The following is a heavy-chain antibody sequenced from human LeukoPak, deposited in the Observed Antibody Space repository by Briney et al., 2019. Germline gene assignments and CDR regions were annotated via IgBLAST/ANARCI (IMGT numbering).Heavy chain of an antibody. CDR1: GGSFSGYY. Sequence: KPSETLSLTCAVYGGSFSGYYWSWIRQPPGKGLEWIGEINHSGSTNYNPSLKSRVTISVDTSKNQFSLKLSSVTAADTAVYYCARVRPTYYYDSSGYYAHLRLDYFDYWGQGTLVTVSS. D-gene: IGHD3-22*01. CDR3: ARVRPTYYYDSSGYYAHLRLDYFDY. CDR2: INHSGST. V-gene: IGHV4-34*01. J-gene: IGHJ4*02.